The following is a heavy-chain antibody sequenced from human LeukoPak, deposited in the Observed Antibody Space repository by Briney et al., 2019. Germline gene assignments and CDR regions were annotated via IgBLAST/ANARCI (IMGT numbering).Heavy chain of an antibody. D-gene: IGHD4-17*01. CDR1: GFTFSSYS. Sequence: PGGSLRLSCAASGFTFSSYSMNWVRQAPGKGLEWVSSISSSSSYIYYADSVKGRFTISRDNSKNTLYLQMNSLRAEDTAVYYCAKGGDYGDYVFDYWGQGTLVTVSS. CDR2: ISSSSSYI. V-gene: IGHV3-21*04. J-gene: IGHJ4*02. CDR3: AKGGDYGDYVFDY.